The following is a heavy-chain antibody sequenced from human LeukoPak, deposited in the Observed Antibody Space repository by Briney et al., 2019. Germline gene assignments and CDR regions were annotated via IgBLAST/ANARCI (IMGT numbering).Heavy chain of an antibody. CDR3: ARAGRIYSSSWYENY. CDR2: INHSGST. D-gene: IGHD6-13*01. J-gene: IGHJ4*02. Sequence: SETLSLTCAVYGGSFSGYYWSWIRQPPGKGLEWIGEINHSGSTNYNPSFKSRVTISVDTSKNQFSLKLSSVTAADTAVYYCARAGRIYSSSWYENYWGQGTLVTVSS. V-gene: IGHV4-34*01. CDR1: GGSFSGYY.